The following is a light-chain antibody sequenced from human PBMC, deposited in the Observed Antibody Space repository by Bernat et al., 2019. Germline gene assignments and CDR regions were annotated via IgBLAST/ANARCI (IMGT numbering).Light chain of an antibody. CDR2: GAS. J-gene: IGKJ5*01. Sequence: DIQMTQSPSSLSASVGDRVTITCRASQSISSYLNWYQQKPGKVPNLLIYGASTLQTGVPSRFSGSGSGTEFTLTISSLQPGDFATYYCQQLDNFPITFGQGTRLEIK. V-gene: IGKV1-39*01. CDR3: QQLDNFPIT. CDR1: QSISSY.